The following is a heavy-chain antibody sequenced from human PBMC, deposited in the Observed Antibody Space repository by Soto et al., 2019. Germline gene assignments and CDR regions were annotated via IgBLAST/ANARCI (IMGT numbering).Heavy chain of an antibody. V-gene: IGHV3-49*03. Sequence: GESLKISCTASGFTFGDYAMSWFRQAPGKGLEWVGFIRSKAYGGTTEYAASVKGRFTISRDDSKSIAYLQMNSLKTEDTAVYYCTREFTMVRGLGAFAIWGQGTMVTVSS. CDR1: GFTFGDYA. D-gene: IGHD3-10*01. J-gene: IGHJ3*02. CDR3: TREFTMVRGLGAFAI. CDR2: IRSKAYGGTT.